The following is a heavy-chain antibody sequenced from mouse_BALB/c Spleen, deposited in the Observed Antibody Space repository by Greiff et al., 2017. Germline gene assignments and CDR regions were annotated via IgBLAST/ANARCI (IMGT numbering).Heavy chain of an antibody. CDR1: GYTFTNYW. CDR3: ARGGFYGSSPWFAY. D-gene: IGHD1-1*01. J-gene: IGHJ3*01. CDR2: IYPGGGYT. V-gene: IGHV1-63*02. Sequence: VQLQESGAELVRPGTSVKISCKASGYTFTNYWLGWVKQRPGHGLEWIGDIYPGGGYTNYNEKFKGKATLTADTSSSTAYMQLSSLTSEDSAVYFCARGGFYGSSPWFAYWGQGTLVTVSA.